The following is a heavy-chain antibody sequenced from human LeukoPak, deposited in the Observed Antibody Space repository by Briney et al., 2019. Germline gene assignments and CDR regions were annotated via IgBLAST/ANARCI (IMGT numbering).Heavy chain of an antibody. D-gene: IGHD3-9*01. Sequence: VASVSVSCKACGYTLTGYYMQCVRQAWGQGLEGGGCINPKSGGTIYAQKFRGWVTITTDTSISTAYIELSRLRSADTAVYYCARGDYDILTGSPTGAFDIWGQRTMVTVSS. V-gene: IGHV1-2*04. J-gene: IGHJ3*02. CDR1: GYTLTGYY. CDR2: INPKSGGT. CDR3: ARGDYDILTGSPTGAFDI.